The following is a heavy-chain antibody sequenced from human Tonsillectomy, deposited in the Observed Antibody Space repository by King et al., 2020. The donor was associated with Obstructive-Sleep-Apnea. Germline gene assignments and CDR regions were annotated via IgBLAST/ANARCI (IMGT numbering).Heavy chain of an antibody. CDR2: IYSDGST. J-gene: IGHJ6*02. D-gene: IGHD2-2*01. CDR3: ARAGXKYQLLNYXXYXMDV. CDR1: GFTVSNNY. V-gene: IGHV3-53*04. Sequence: VQLVESGGGLVQPGGSLRLSCAASGFTVSNNYMNWVRQAPGKGLEWVSVIYSDGSTYYADSVKGRFTISRHYSKNTLYLQMNSLRPEDTAVYYCARAGXKYQLLNYXXYXMDVWXQGTTVTVSS.